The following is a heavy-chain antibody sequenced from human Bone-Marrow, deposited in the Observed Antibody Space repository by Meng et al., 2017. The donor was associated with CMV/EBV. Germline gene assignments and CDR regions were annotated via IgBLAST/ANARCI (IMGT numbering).Heavy chain of an antibody. CDR2: IKQDGSEK. J-gene: IGHJ4*02. Sequence: GESLKISCAASGFTFSSYWMSWVRQAPGKGLEWVANIKQDGSEKYYVDSVKGRFTISRDNAKNSLYLQMNSLRAEDTAVYYCARRFPVVPAAMSFDYWGQGTLVTVSS. CDR1: GFTFSSYW. CDR3: ARRFPVVPAAMSFDY. V-gene: IGHV3-7*01. D-gene: IGHD2-2*01.